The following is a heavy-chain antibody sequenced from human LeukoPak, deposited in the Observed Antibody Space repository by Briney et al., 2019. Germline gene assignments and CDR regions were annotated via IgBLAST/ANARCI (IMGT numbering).Heavy chain of an antibody. CDR2: IIPIFGTA. CDR1: GGTFSSYA. J-gene: IGHJ6*04. D-gene: IGHD2-2*01. CDR3: ARDRGVVPAANEWDYYYYGMDV. Sequence: ASVNVSCTASGGTFSSYAISWVRQAPGQGLEWMGGIIPIFGTANYAQKFQGRVTIPADKSTSTAYMELSSLRSEDTAVYYCARDRGVVPAANEWDYYYYGMDVWGKGTTVTVSS. V-gene: IGHV1-69*06.